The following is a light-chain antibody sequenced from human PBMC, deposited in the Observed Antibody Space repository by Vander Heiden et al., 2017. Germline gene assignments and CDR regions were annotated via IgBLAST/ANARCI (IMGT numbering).Light chain of an antibody. Sequence: QSVLTQPHSVSAAPGPQVTISCSGSSSNIGNNYVSWYQQLPGTAPKLLIYENNKRPSGIPDRFSGSKSGTSATLGITGLQTGDEADYYCGTWDSSLSAGGVFGGGTKLTVL. V-gene: IGLV1-51*02. CDR1: SSNIGNNY. CDR2: ENN. J-gene: IGLJ2*01. CDR3: GTWDSSLSAGGV.